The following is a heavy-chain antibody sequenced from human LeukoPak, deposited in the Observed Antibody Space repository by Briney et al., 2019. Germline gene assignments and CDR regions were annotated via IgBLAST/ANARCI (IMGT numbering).Heavy chain of an antibody. D-gene: IGHD1-26*01. CDR3: ARDPYSGGYGPYYYYYMDV. CDR1: GFTFSSYS. J-gene: IGHJ6*03. CDR2: ISSSSSYI. V-gene: IGHV3-21*01. Sequence: GGSLRLSCAASGFTFSSYSMNWVRQAPGKGLEWVSSISSSSSYIYYADSLKGRFTISRDNAKNSLYLQMNSLRAEDTAVYYCARDPYSGGYGPYYYYYMDVWGKGTTVTISS.